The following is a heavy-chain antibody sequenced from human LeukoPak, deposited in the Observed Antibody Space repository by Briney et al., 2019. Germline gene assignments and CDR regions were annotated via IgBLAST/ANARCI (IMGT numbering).Heavy chain of an antibody. Sequence: ASVKVSCKASGYTFTSYAMNWLRQAPGQGLEWMGWINTNTGNPTYAQGFTGRFVFSLDTSVSTAYLQISSLKAEDTAVYYCARSGSTMIVVVDFDYWGQGTLVTVSS. V-gene: IGHV7-4-1*02. CDR2: INTNTGNP. J-gene: IGHJ4*02. D-gene: IGHD3-22*01. CDR3: ARSGSTMIVVVDFDY. CDR1: GYTFTSYA.